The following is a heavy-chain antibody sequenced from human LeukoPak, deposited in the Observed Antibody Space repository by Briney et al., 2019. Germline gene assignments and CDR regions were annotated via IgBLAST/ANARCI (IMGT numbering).Heavy chain of an antibody. Sequence: SETLSLTCAVYGGSFSGYYWSWIRQPPGKGLEWIGEINHSGSTNYNPSLKSRVTISVDTSKNQFSLKLSSVTAADTAVYYCARVSDSSSSLWFDPWGQGTLVTVSS. CDR3: ARVSDSSSSLWFDP. CDR2: INHSGST. CDR1: GGSFSGYY. D-gene: IGHD6-6*01. V-gene: IGHV4-34*01. J-gene: IGHJ5*02.